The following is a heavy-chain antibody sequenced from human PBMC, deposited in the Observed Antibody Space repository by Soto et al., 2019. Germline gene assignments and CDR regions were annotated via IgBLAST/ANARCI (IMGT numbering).Heavy chain of an antibody. J-gene: IGHJ6*02. Sequence: PGESLKISCKGSGYSFTSYWISWVRQMPGKGLEWMGRIDPSDSYTNYSPFFQGHVTISADKSISTAYLQWSSLKASDTAMYYCATTQKRVVPAAAYYYYGMDVWGQGTTVTVSS. CDR3: ATTQKRVVPAAAYYYYGMDV. D-gene: IGHD2-2*01. V-gene: IGHV5-10-1*01. CDR2: IDPSDSYT. CDR1: GYSFTSYW.